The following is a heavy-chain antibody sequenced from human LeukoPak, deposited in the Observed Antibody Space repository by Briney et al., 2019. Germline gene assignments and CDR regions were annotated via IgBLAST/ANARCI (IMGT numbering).Heavy chain of an antibody. CDR2: IIPILGIA. D-gene: IGHD3-22*01. J-gene: IGHJ6*02. CDR3: ARPLAYYYDSSGYYSEVNYYYGMDV. CDR1: GGTFSSYA. V-gene: IGHV1-69*04. Sequence: ASVKVSCKASGGTFSSYAISWVRQAPGQGLEWMGRIIPILGIANYAQKFQGRVTITADKSTSTAYMELSSLRSEDTAVYYCARPLAYYYDSSGYYSEVNYYYGMDVWGQGATVTVSS.